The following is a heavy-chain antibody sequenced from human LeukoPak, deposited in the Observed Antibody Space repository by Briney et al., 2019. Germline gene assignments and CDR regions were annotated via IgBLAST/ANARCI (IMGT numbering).Heavy chain of an antibody. CDR2: ISYSGST. CDR3: ARTYCRGGSGHFDY. J-gene: IGHJ4*02. Sequence: SETLSLTCTVSGGSISSYYWSWIRQPPGKGLEWIGYISYSGSTDSNPSLKSRVTISVDTSKNQISLKLSSVTAADTAVYYCARTYCRGGSGHFDYWGQGTLVTVSS. D-gene: IGHD2-15*01. CDR1: GGSISSYY. V-gene: IGHV4-59*08.